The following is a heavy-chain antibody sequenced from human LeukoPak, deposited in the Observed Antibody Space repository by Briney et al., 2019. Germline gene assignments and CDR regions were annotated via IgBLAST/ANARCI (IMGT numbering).Heavy chain of an antibody. CDR3: ARGRYCSSTSCFFPFDY. J-gene: IGHJ4*02. V-gene: IGHV4-34*01. Sequence: KPSETLSLTCAVYGVSFSGYYWSWLRQPPGKGLEWIGEINHSGSTNYNPSLKSRVTISVDTSKNQFSLKLSSVPAADTAVYYCARGRYCSSTSCFFPFDYWGQGTLVTVSS. CDR2: INHSGST. CDR1: GVSFSGYY. D-gene: IGHD2-2*01.